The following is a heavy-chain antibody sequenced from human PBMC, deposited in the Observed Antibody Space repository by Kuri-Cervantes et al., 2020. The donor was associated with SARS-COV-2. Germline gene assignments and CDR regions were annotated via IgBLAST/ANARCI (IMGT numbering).Heavy chain of an antibody. J-gene: IGHJ4*02. V-gene: IGHV3-21*01. CDR2: ISSSSSYI. Sequence: GGSLRLSCAASGFTLSSYSMNWVRQAPGKGLEWVSSISSSSSYIYYADSTKGRFTISRDNAKNSLYLQMNSLRAEDTAVYYCAGEQEQFDYWGQGTLVTVSS. CDR1: GFTLSSYS. CDR3: AGEQEQFDY. D-gene: IGHD1/OR15-1a*01.